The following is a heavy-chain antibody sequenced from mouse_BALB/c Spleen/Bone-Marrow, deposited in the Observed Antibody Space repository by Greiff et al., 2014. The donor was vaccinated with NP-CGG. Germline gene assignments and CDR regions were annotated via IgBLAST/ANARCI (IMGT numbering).Heavy chain of an antibody. V-gene: IGHV5-17*02. CDR1: GFTFSSFG. Sequence: EVQGVESGGGLVQPGGSLKLSCAASGFTFSSFGMHWVRQAPEKGLEWVAYISSGSSTFYYADNVKGRFTVSRANPKNTLFLHXXXXXXEDTAMDYCAREDGAYAGVDYWGQGTTLTVSS. D-gene: IGHD2-13*01. CDR2: ISSGSSTF. J-gene: IGHJ2*01. CDR3: AREDGAYAGVDY.